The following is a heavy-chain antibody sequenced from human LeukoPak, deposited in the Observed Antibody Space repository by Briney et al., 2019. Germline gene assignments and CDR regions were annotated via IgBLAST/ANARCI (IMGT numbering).Heavy chain of an antibody. Sequence: GGSLRLSCAASGFTFSSYAMHWVRQAPGKGLEWVAVISYDGSNKYYADSVKGRFTISRDNSKNTLYLQMNSLRAEDTAVYYCARVSRSPADYGDYLDYWGQGTLVTVSS. D-gene: IGHD4-17*01. CDR1: GFTFSSYA. CDR3: ARVSRSPADYGDYLDY. V-gene: IGHV3-30-3*01. J-gene: IGHJ4*02. CDR2: ISYDGSNK.